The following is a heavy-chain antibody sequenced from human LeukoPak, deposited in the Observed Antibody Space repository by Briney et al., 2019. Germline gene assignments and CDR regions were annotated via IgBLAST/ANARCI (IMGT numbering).Heavy chain of an antibody. D-gene: IGHD6-19*01. CDR3: ARDGFRGQWLVEYYFDY. CDR1: GDSISSGDYY. Sequence: PSETLSLTCTVSGDSISSGDYYWSWIRQPAGKGLEWIGRISSSGSTNYNPSLKSRVTISVDTSKNQFSLKLSSVTAADTAVYYCARDGFRGQWLVEYYFDYWGQGTLVTVSS. V-gene: IGHV4-61*02. CDR2: ISSSGST. J-gene: IGHJ4*02.